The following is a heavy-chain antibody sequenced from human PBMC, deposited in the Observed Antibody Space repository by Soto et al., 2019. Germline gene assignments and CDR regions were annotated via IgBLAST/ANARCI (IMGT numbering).Heavy chain of an antibody. CDR2: IIPIFGTA. Sequence: SVKVSCKASGGTFSGYAISWVRQAPGRGLEWMGGIIPIFGTANYAQKFQGRVTITADESTKTAYMELSSLTSEDTAIYYCAKGGSGSFWEFDSWGQGTLVTVSS. V-gene: IGHV1-69*13. D-gene: IGHD1-26*01. J-gene: IGHJ4*02. CDR1: GGTFSGYA. CDR3: AKGGSGSFWEFDS.